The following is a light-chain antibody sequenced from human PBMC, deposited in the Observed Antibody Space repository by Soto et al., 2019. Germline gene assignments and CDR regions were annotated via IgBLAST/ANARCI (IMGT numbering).Light chain of an antibody. Sequence: QSVLTQPASVSGSPGQSITISCTGTSSDVGSYNLVSWYQQHPGKTPKLMIYEVSKRPSGVSNRFSGSKSGNTASLTISGLQAEDEGYYYCCSYAGSSIVVFGGGTKLPLL. CDR1: SSDVGSYNL. J-gene: IGLJ2*01. CDR2: EVS. CDR3: CSYAGSSIVV. V-gene: IGLV2-23*02.